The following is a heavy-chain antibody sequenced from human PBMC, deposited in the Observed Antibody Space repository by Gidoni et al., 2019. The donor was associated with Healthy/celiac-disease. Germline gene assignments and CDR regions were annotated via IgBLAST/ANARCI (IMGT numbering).Heavy chain of an antibody. CDR2: IYPGDSDT. V-gene: IGHV5-51*01. CDR3: ARRRIAVAGSQKNWYFDL. D-gene: IGHD6-19*01. CDR1: GYSFTSSW. Sequence: EVQLVQSGAEVKEPGESLKISCKGSGYSFTSSWSGWVRQMPGKGLEWMGIIYPGDSDTRYSPSFQGQVTISADKSISTAYLQWSSLKASDTAMYYCARRRIAVAGSQKNWYFDLWGRGTLVTVSS. J-gene: IGHJ2*01.